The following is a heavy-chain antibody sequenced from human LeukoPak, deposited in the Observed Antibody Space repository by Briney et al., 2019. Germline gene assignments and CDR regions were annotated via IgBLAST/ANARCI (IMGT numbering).Heavy chain of an antibody. CDR2: ILPIFNST. CDR1: GGTFSSYG. J-gene: IGHJ4*02. V-gene: IGHV1-69*13. D-gene: IGHD4-17*01. CDR3: ARVKGASDNYGDDY. Sequence: SVKVSCKASGGTFSSYGISWVRQAPGRGLEWMGTILPIFNSTNYAQKFQDRVTVTADESTGTVYMEVNSLRSDDTAVYYCARVKGASDNYGDDYWGQGTLVTVSS.